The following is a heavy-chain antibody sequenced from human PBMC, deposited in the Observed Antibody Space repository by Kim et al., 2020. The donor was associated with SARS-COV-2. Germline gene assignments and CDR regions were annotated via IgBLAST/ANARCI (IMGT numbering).Heavy chain of an antibody. J-gene: IGHJ5*02. Sequence: ASVKVSCKASGYTFTSYAMHWVRQAPGQRLEWMGWINAGNGNTKYSQKFQGRVTITRDTSASTAYMELSSLGSEDTAVYYCARDRYGDAGRWFDPWGQGTLVTVSS. CDR1: GYTFTSYA. CDR2: INAGNGNT. CDR3: ARDRYGDAGRWFDP. V-gene: IGHV1-3*01. D-gene: IGHD4-17*01.